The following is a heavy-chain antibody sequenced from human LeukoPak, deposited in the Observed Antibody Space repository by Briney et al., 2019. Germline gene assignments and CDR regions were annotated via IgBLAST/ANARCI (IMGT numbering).Heavy chain of an antibody. CDR1: GFTFSSSS. CDR3: AKPPRIIAPDVY. Sequence: GGSLRLSCVASGFTFSSSSMSWVRQAPGKGLEWVSAISGSGGNTYYADSVKGRFTISRDNSKNTLYLQMNSLRAEDTAIYYCAKPPRIIAPDVYWGQGTLVTVAS. D-gene: IGHD2/OR15-2a*01. CDR2: ISGSGGNT. J-gene: IGHJ4*02. V-gene: IGHV3-23*01.